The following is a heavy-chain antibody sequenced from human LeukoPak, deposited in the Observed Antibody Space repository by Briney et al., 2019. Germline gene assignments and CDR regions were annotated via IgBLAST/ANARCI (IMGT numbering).Heavy chain of an antibody. J-gene: IGHJ6*03. CDR1: GGSISSGDYY. CDR2: ISYSGST. CDR3: ARSEPVYYYYMDV. Sequence: SQTLSLTCTVSGGSISSGDYYWSWIREHPGDGLEWVGYISYSGSTYYNPSLTSRLTISVDTSKNQFSLRLISVTAADTAVYYCARSEPVYYYYMDVWGKGTTVTVSS. V-gene: IGHV4-31*03.